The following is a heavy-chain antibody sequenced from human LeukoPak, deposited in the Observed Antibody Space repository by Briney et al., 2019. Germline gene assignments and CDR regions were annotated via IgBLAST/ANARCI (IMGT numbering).Heavy chain of an antibody. Sequence: ASVKLSCKASGYTFTGYYMHWVRQAPGQGLEWMGWINPNSVGTNYAKKFSGRVTMTRDTSISTAYMELSRLRSDDTAVYYCARDYGDLDYWGQGTLVTVSS. D-gene: IGHD4-17*01. V-gene: IGHV1-2*02. CDR3: ARDYGDLDY. CDR1: GYTFTGYY. J-gene: IGHJ4*02. CDR2: INPNSVGT.